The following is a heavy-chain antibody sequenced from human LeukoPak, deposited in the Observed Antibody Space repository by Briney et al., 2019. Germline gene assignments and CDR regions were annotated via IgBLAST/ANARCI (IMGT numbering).Heavy chain of an antibody. V-gene: IGHV4-34*01. D-gene: IGHD6-13*01. J-gene: IGHJ4*02. CDR3: ARSSSWPSD. CDR1: GGSFSGYY. CDR2: INHSGST. Sequence: PSETLSLTCAVYGGSFSGYYWSWIRQPPGKGLEWIGEINHSGSTNYNPSLKSRVTISVDTSKNQFSLKLSSVTAADTAVYYGARSSSWPSDWGQGTLVTVSS.